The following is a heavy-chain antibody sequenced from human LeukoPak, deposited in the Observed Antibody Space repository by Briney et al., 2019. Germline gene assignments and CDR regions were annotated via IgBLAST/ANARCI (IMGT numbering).Heavy chain of an antibody. Sequence: SVKVSRKASVGSFNSYAISWVRQAPGPGLEWMGGVIPIFGTANYAQKFQGRVTITVDESTSTAYMKLSSLRSEDTAVYYCAAPGGDDSSGYYYAFDYWGQGTLVTVSS. D-gene: IGHD3-22*01. CDR1: VGSFNSYA. CDR2: VIPIFGTA. V-gene: IGHV1-69*13. CDR3: AAPGGDDSSGYYYAFDY. J-gene: IGHJ4*02.